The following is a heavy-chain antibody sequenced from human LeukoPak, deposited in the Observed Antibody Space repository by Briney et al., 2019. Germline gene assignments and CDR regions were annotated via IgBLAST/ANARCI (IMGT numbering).Heavy chain of an antibody. CDR3: ATVWFGELLNFDY. Sequence: ASVKVSCRVSGYTLTDLYMHWVRQAPGKGLEWMGGIDPEDVEKVYAQKFQGRVTMTRDTSTDTAYMELSSLRSEDTAVYYCATVWFGELLNFDYWGQGTLLTVSS. D-gene: IGHD3-10*01. V-gene: IGHV1-24*01. J-gene: IGHJ4*02. CDR2: IDPEDVEK. CDR1: GYTLTDLY.